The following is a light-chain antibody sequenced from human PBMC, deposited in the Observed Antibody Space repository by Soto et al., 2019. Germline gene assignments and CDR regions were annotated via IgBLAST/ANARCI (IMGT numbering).Light chain of an antibody. Sequence: QSVLTQPPSASGTPGQRVTISCSGSSSNIGSNYVYWYQQLPGTAPKLMIYDVSKRPSGVPDRFSGSKSGNTASLTISGLQAEDEADYYCCSYAGSYTHYVFGTGTKLTVL. CDR3: CSYAGSYTHYV. J-gene: IGLJ1*01. CDR2: DVS. V-gene: IGLV1-47*02. CDR1: SSNIGSNY.